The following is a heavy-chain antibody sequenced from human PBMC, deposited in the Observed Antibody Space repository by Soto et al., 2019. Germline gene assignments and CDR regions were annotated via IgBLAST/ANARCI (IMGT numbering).Heavy chain of an antibody. J-gene: IGHJ4*02. CDR2: ITWNGGNI. D-gene: IGHD2-2*02. CDR3: AKDGGKYLGGFDY. CDR1: GFTFDDYA. V-gene: IGHV3-9*01. Sequence: LRLSCAASGFTFDDYAMHWVRQAPGKGLEWVSGITWNGGNIGYADSVKGRFTISRDNAKNSLYLQMNSLRAEDTALYYCAKDGGKYLGGFDYWGQGTLVTV.